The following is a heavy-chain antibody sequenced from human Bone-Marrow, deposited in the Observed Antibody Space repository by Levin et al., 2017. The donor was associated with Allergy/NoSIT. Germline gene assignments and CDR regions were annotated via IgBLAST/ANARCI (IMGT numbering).Heavy chain of an antibody. Sequence: SQTLSLTCTVSGASITSGTYYWGWIRQPPGKGLEWIGSSHYSGSTYYNPSLKSRVIISVDTSRNQFSLKLISVTAADTAVYFCARGSPYHFWGQGTLVTVSS. CDR1: GASITSGTYY. CDR3: ARGSPYHF. J-gene: IGHJ4*02. V-gene: IGHV4-39*07. CDR2: SHYSGST.